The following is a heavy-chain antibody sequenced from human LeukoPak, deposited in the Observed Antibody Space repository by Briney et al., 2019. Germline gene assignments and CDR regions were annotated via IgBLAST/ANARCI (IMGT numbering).Heavy chain of an antibody. V-gene: IGHV4-59*01. D-gene: IGHD3-22*01. CDR1: GGSISSYY. Sequence: SETLSLTCTVSGGSISSYYWSWIRQPPGKGLEWIGYIYYSGSTNYNPSLKSRVTISVDTSKNQFSLKLSSVTAADTAVYYCARVSGAGSGYYYWYFDLWGRGTLVTVSS. CDR3: ARVSGAGSGYYYWYFDL. CDR2: IYYSGST. J-gene: IGHJ2*01.